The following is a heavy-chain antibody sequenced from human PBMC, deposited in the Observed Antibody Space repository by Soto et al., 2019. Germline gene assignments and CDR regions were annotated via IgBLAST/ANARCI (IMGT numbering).Heavy chain of an antibody. CDR3: ARSYGDRAVQPNWFDP. J-gene: IGHJ5*02. V-gene: IGHV4-34*01. Sequence: QVQLQQWGAGLLKPSETLSLTCAVYGGSFSGYYWSWIRQPPGKGLEWIGEINHSGSTNYNPSLKSRVTISVDTSKNQFSLKLSSVTAADTAVYYCARSYGDRAVQPNWFDPWGQGTLVTVSS. CDR1: GGSFSGYY. D-gene: IGHD4-17*01. CDR2: INHSGST.